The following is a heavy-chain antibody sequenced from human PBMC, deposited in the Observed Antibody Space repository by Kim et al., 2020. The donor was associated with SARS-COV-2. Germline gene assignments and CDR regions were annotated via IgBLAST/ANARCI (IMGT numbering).Heavy chain of an antibody. D-gene: IGHD1-26*01. Sequence: GGSLRLSCAASGFTFSSYAMHWVRQAPGKGLEWVAVISYDGSNKYYADSVKGRFTISRDNSKNTLYLQMNSLRAEDTAVYYCARISGSYENAFDIWGQGT. CDR2: ISYDGSNK. CDR3: ARISGSYENAFDI. V-gene: IGHV3-30*04. J-gene: IGHJ3*02. CDR1: GFTFSSYA.